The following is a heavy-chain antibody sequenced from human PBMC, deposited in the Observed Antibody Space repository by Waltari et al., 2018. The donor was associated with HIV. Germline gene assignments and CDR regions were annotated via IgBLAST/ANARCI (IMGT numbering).Heavy chain of an antibody. D-gene: IGHD5-18*01. J-gene: IGHJ4*02. V-gene: IGHV1-18*01. CDR3: ASGYTYGYEIFDY. CDR1: GYTLNTYA. Sequence: KPSGYTLNTYAISWVRQAPGRGLEWVGWISAYNGKTNYAQKFQGRVTMTTNTSTTTAYLELRSLRSDDTAVYYCASGYTYGYEIFDYWGQGTLVTVSS. CDR2: ISAYNGKT.